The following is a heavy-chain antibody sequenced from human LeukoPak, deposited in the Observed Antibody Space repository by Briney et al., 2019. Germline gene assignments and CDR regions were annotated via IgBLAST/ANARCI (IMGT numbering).Heavy chain of an antibody. Sequence: SETLSLTCTVSGGSISSSSSYWGWIPQPPGKGLEWIGTIHYSGSTHYNPSLKSRVTISVDTSKNQFSLKLSSVTAADTAVYYCASDRGGYATDYWGQGTLVTVSS. CDR2: IHYSGST. CDR1: GGSISSSSSY. V-gene: IGHV4-39*01. D-gene: IGHD5-12*01. J-gene: IGHJ4*02. CDR3: ASDRGGYATDY.